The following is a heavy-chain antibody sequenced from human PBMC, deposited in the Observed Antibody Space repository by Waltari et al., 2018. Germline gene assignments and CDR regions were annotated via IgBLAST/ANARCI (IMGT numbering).Heavy chain of an antibody. D-gene: IGHD3-22*01. V-gene: IGHV3-30*04. CDR1: PLTFSSSA. CDR2: ISYNERNI. J-gene: IGHJ6*02. CDR3: ARDYCDRTNCHGMDV. Sequence: QVQLVESGGGVVQPGGSLRLSCAASPLTFSSSAMHWVRQGPGKGLEWVAVISYNERNIYYVDSVKGRFTISRDNSKKMLYLQMNSLRAEDTAIYYCARDYCDRTNCHGMDVWGQGTTVTVSS.